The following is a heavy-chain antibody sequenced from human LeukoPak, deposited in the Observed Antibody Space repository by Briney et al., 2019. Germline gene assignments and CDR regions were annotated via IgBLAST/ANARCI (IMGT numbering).Heavy chain of an antibody. V-gene: IGHV1-8*01. J-gene: IGHJ6*03. CDR3: ARAHHAMVRGVIGLYYYYYYMDV. Sequence: GASVKVSCKASGYTFTSYDINWVRQATGQGLEWMGWMNPNSGNTGYAQKFQGRVTMTRNTSISTAYMELSSLRSEDTAVYYCARAHHAMVRGVIGLYYYYYYMDVWGEGTTVTISS. CDR1: GYTFTSYD. CDR2: MNPNSGNT. D-gene: IGHD3-10*01.